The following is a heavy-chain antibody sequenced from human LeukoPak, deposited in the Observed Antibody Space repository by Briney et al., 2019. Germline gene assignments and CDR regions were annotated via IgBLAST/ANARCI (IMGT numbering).Heavy chain of an antibody. V-gene: IGHV3-30*19. CDR2: ISYDRSNK. CDR1: GFTFSSYG. J-gene: IGHJ4*02. Sequence: GGSLRLSCAASGFTFSSYGMHWVRQAPGKGLEWVAIISYDRSNKYYTDSVTGRFTISRDNSKNTLYLQMNSLRIEDTAVYYCARDSGPFYDYVWGTYHFDYWGQGTLVTVSS. D-gene: IGHD3-16*02. CDR3: ARDSGPFYDYVWGTYHFDY.